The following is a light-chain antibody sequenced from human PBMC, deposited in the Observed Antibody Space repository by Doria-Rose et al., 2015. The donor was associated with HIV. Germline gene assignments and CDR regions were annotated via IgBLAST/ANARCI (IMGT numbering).Light chain of an antibody. V-gene: IGKV4-1*01. CDR1: QSLLYTSKNY. Sequence: DIQVTQSPESLSMSLGERATLNCKSNQSLLYTSKNYLAWYQQKPGQPPKLLIYWASTRQSGVPARFSGSGSGTDFTLTISSLEAEDVAVYYCQQYYGTPSFGPGTTVDIK. CDR3: QQYYGTPS. J-gene: IGKJ3*01. CDR2: WAS.